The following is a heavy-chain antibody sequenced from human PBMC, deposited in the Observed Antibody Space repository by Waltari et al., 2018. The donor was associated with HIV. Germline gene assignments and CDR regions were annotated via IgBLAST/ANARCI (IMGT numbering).Heavy chain of an antibody. D-gene: IGHD3-22*01. CDR3: VRDNTSGYLFDY. J-gene: IGHJ4*02. CDR2: VYYSGGT. V-gene: IGHV4-39*02. Sequence: QLQLQESGPGLVKPSETLSLTCTVSGGSISSRSYYWGWIRQPPGRGLEWIGGVYYSGGTNYNPPLCGRVTISIDTSKNHFSLRLSSVTAADTAVYFCVRDNTSGYLFDYWGQGTLVTVSS. CDR1: GGSISSRSYY.